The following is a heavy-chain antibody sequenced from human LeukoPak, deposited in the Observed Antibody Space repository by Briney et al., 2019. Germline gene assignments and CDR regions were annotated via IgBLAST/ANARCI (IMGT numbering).Heavy chain of an antibody. V-gene: IGHV4-39*01. CDR1: GGSISRTSTY. D-gene: IGHD4-17*01. Sequence: SETLSLTCTVSGGSISRTSTYWGWIRQPPGKGLEYIGNIYFSGRTYHNPSLKSRVTTSVDTSQNQFSLKLTSVTAADSAVYFCAKSGGDTDYFDYWGQGTLVTVSS. CDR2: IYFSGRT. CDR3: AKSGGDTDYFDY. J-gene: IGHJ4*02.